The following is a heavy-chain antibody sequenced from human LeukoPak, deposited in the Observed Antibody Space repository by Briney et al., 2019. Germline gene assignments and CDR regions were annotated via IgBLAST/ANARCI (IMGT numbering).Heavy chain of an antibody. CDR3: AREGSIVPHQDPHC. Sequence: PGGSLRLSCAASGFTFSTYSMNWVRQAPGKGLEWVSSTDSRGNGKYYADSVKGRFTIFRDNAMNSLYLQMNSLRVEDTAVYYCAREGSIVPHQDPHCWGQGTLVTVSS. J-gene: IGHJ4*02. CDR1: GFTFSTYS. CDR2: TDSRGNGK. D-gene: IGHD2-8*01. V-gene: IGHV3-21*01.